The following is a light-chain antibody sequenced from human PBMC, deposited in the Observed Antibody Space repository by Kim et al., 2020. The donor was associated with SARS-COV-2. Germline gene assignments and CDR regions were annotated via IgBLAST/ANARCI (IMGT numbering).Light chain of an antibody. Sequence: PGRTVTRTCDSSTGAVPSGHFPYWFQQKPGQAPRTLIYDTGNRHSWTPARFSGSLLGGKAALTLSAAQAEDEADYYCLLSYSDSRVFGGGTQLTVL. V-gene: IGLV7-46*01. J-gene: IGLJ2*01. CDR2: DTG. CDR1: TGAVPSGHF. CDR3: LLSYSDSRV.